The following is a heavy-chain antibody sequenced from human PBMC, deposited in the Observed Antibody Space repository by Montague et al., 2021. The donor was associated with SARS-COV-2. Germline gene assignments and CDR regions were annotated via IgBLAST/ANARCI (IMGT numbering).Heavy chain of an antibody. CDR1: GGSISSGNW. Sequence: SETLSLTCAVSGGSISSGNWWSWVRQSPGKGLEWIGEIFHSGSTNYNPSLKSRVTMSVDKSKNDFSLKLSSVTAADTAMYYCARRITMVRGVTKRNNWFDPWGRGILVTVSS. V-gene: IGHV4-4*02. CDR2: IFHSGST. J-gene: IGHJ5*02. CDR3: ARRITMVRGVTKRNNWFDP. D-gene: IGHD3-10*01.